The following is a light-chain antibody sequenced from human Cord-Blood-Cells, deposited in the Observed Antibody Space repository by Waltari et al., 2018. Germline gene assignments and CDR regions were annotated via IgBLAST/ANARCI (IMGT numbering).Light chain of an antibody. CDR1: SSDVVGSTH. V-gene: IGLV2-14*01. Sequence: QSALTQPSSVSVSPGQSITISSTATSSDVVGSTHVPRYQQPPDKAPTLMIYDVSKRPSGVSTRFSGSKSGNTASLTISGLQAEDEADYYCSSYTSSSTWVFGGGTKLTVL. CDR3: SSYTSSSTWV. J-gene: IGLJ3*02. CDR2: DVS.